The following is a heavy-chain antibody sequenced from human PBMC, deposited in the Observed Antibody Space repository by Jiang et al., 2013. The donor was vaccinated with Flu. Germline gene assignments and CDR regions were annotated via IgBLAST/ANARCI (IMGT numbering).Heavy chain of an antibody. J-gene: IGHJ6*01. V-gene: IGHV1-2*04. D-gene: IGHD2-2*02. CDR1: GYTFTGYY. CDR3: ARSSAEDCSSTSCYNFTYYYGMD. CDR2: INPNSGGT. Sequence: SGAEVKKPGASVKVSCKASGYTFTGYYMHWVRQAPGQGLEWMGWINPNSGGTNYAQKFQGWVTMTRDTSISTAYMELSRLRSDDTAVYYCARSSAEDCSSTSCYNFTYYYGMD.